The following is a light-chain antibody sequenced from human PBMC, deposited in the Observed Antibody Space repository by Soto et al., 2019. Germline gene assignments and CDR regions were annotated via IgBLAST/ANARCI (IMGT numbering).Light chain of an antibody. J-gene: IGLJ2*01. CDR1: SSDVGGYNY. Sequence: QSALTQPPSASGSPGQSVTISCTGTSSDVGGYNYVSWYQQHPGKAPKLMIYEVSKRPSGVPDRFSGSKSGNTASLTVSGIQAEDEADYYCSSYACSNNFDVVFGVGNQLTVL. CDR3: SSYACSNNFDVV. V-gene: IGLV2-8*01. CDR2: EVS.